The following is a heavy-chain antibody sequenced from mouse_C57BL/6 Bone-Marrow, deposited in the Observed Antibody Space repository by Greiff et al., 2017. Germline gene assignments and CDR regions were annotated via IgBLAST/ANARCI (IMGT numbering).Heavy chain of an antibody. CDR1: GYTFTSYG. V-gene: IGHV1-81*01. J-gene: IGHJ2*01. Sequence: VQRVESGAELARPGASVKLSCKASGYTFTSYGISWVKQRTGQGLEWIGEIYPRSGKTYYNEKFKGKATLTADKSSSTAYLELRSLTSEDSAVYFCARGDLLWDYWGQGTTLTVSS. CDR2: IYPRSGKT. CDR3: ARGDLLWDY. D-gene: IGHD2-1*01.